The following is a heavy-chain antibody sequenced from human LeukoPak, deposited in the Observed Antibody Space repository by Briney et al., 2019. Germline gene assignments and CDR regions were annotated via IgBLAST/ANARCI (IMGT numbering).Heavy chain of an antibody. V-gene: IGHV3-15*05. D-gene: IGHD2-2*01. CDR1: GFTFSNAW. CDR3: TTDSYCSTTTCYASSNYYYGLDA. CDR2: IYRNADGGTA. Sequence: GGSLRLSCAASGFTFSNAWMTWVRQAPGKGLQWVGRIYRNADGGTADYAAPVKGRFTISRDDSKNTLYLQMNSLKTEDTAVYYCTTDSYCSTTTCYASSNYYYGLDAWGQGTSVTVSS. J-gene: IGHJ6*02.